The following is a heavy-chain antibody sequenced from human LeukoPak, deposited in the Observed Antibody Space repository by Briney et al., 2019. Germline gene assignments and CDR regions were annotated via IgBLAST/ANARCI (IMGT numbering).Heavy chain of an antibody. CDR2: IFPGDSDT. CDR1: GDRFTICW. D-gene: IGHD2/OR15-2a*01. Sequence: GESLKISCKASGDRFTICWFSWVRQKPGKGLEWMGIIFPGDSDTRYSPSFEGQVSISVDRSTTTAYLHWSSLKASDTAIYYCARRPVHSQNYFEAWGQGTLVTVSP. CDR3: ARRPVHSQNYFEA. J-gene: IGHJ4*02. V-gene: IGHV5-51*01.